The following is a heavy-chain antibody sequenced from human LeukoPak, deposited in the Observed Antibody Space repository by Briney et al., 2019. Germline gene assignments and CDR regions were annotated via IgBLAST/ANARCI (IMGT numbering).Heavy chain of an antibody. CDR1: GGSFSGYY. J-gene: IGHJ6*02. CDR2: IYYSGST. V-gene: IGHV4-59*08. Sequence: PSETLSLTCAVYGGSFSGYYWSWIRQPPGKGLEWIGYIYYSGSTNYNPSLKSRVTISVDTSKNQFSLKLSSVTAADTAVYYCARRGNFYYYYGMDVWGQGTTVTVSS. D-gene: IGHD4-23*01. CDR3: ARRGNFYYYYGMDV.